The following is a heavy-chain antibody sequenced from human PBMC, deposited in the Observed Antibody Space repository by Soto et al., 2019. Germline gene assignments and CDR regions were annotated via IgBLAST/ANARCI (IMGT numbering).Heavy chain of an antibody. CDR3: ASIIVKNALFDY. D-gene: IGHD3-16*02. CDR2: MYHSGST. Sequence: QVQLRESGPGLVKPSGTLSLTCTVSGGSISSGYWWSWVRQPPGKGLEWIGEMYHSGSTNYNPSLKSRVTMSVDKSKKQFSLKLNSVTAADTAVYYCASIIVKNALFDYWGQGTLVIVSS. J-gene: IGHJ4*02. CDR1: GGSISSGYW. V-gene: IGHV4-4*02.